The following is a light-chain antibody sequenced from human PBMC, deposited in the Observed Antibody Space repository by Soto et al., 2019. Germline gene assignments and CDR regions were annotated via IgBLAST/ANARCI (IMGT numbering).Light chain of an antibody. CDR2: DAS. CDR3: QQRSDWTLT. J-gene: IGKJ1*01. V-gene: IGKV3-11*01. Sequence: EIVLTQSPATLSLSPGERATLSCRASQSVSSYFAWYQQRPGQAPRLLIYDASNRATGIPARFSGSGSGTDFILTISSLEPEDFAVYYCQQRSDWTLTFGQGTKVEIK. CDR1: QSVSSY.